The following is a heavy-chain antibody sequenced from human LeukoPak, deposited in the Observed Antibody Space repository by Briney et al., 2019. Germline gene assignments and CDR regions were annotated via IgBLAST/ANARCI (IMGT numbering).Heavy chain of an antibody. J-gene: IGHJ4*02. V-gene: IGHV3-23*01. Sequence: GGSLRLSCAASGFTFSSYAMSWVRQAPGKGLEWVSAISGSGGSTYYADSVKGRFTISRDNSKNTLYLQMNSLRAEDTAVYYCAKSLRRALYDYVWGSYRSWGQGTLVTVSS. CDR1: GFTFSSYA. CDR3: AKSLRRALYDYVWGSYRS. D-gene: IGHD3-16*01. CDR2: ISGSGGST.